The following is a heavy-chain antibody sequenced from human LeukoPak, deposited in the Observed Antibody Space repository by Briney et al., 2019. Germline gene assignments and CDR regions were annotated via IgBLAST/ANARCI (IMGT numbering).Heavy chain of an antibody. CDR3: AREVKNWFDP. CDR2: IFYSGST. Sequence: SETLSLTCAVYGGSFSGYYWSWIRQPPGKGLEWIGYIFYSGSTNYNPSLKSRVTMSVDTSKNQFSLKLSSVTAADTAVYYCAREVKNWFDPWGQGTLVTVSS. CDR1: GGSFSGYY. J-gene: IGHJ5*02. V-gene: IGHV4-59*12.